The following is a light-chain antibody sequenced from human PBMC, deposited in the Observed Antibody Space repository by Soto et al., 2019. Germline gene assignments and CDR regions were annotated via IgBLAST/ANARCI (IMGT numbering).Light chain of an antibody. CDR2: GAS. CDR3: QQYNNWPLT. J-gene: IGKJ4*01. CDR1: QSVSSN. Sequence: EIVMTQSPATLSVSPGERATLSCRASQSVSSNLAWYQQKPVQAPRLLIYGASTRATGIPARFSGSGSGTEFTLTISSLKSEDFAVYYCQQYNNWPLTFGGGTKVEIK. V-gene: IGKV3-15*01.